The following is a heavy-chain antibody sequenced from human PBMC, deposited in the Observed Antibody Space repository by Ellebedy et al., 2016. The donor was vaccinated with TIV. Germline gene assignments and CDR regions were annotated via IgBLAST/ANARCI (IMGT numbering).Heavy chain of an antibody. CDR3: AKEMVGAWRGSFQH. D-gene: IGHD1-26*01. J-gene: IGHJ1*01. CDR1: GFTFSSYA. Sequence: GESLKISXAASGFTFSSYAMSWVRQAPGKGLEWVSAISGSGGSTYYADSVKGRFTISRDNSKNTLYLQMNSLRAEDTAVYYCAKEMVGAWRGSFQHWGQGTLVTVSS. V-gene: IGHV3-23*01. CDR2: ISGSGGST.